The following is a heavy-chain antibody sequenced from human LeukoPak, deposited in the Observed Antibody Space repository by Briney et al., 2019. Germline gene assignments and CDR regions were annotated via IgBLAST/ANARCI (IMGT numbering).Heavy chain of an antibody. CDR1: GGTFSSYA. Sequence: SVKVSCKASGGTFSSYAISWVRQAPGQGLEWMGRIIPILGIANYAQKFQGRVTITADKSTSTAYMELSSLRSEDTAVYYCARTNTYYYDSSGYYYIDYWGQGTLVTVSS. CDR2: IIPILGIA. D-gene: IGHD3-22*01. J-gene: IGHJ4*02. V-gene: IGHV1-69*04. CDR3: ARTNTYYYDSSGYYYIDY.